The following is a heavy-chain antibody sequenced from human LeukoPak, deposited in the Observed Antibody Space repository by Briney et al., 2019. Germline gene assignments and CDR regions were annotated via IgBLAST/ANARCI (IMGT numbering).Heavy chain of an antibody. Sequence: PGGSLRLSCAASGLTFSSYSMNWVRQAPGKGLEWVSSISSSSSYIYYADSVEGRFTISRDNAKNSLYLQMNSLRAEDTAVYYCARIAVAGTYAFDIWGQGTMVTVSS. V-gene: IGHV3-21*01. D-gene: IGHD6-19*01. CDR3: ARIAVAGTYAFDI. CDR2: ISSSSSYI. J-gene: IGHJ3*02. CDR1: GLTFSSYS.